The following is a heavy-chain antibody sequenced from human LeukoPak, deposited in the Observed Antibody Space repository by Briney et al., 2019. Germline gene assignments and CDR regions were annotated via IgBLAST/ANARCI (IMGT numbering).Heavy chain of an antibody. J-gene: IGHJ3*02. V-gene: IGHV4-34*01. CDR2: INHSGSP. D-gene: IGHD3-10*01. CDR3: ARDLSDYYGSGSYRPIDAFDI. Sequence: SETLSLTCADYGGSFSGYYWSWIRQPPGKGLEWIGEINHSGSPNYNPSLKSRVTISIDTSKNQFSLKLSPVTAADTAVYYCARDLSDYYGSGSYRPIDAFDIWGQGTMVTVSS. CDR1: GGSFSGYY.